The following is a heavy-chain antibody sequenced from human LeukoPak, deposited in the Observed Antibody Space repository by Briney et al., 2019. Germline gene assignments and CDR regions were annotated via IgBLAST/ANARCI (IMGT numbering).Heavy chain of an antibody. D-gene: IGHD7-27*01. J-gene: IGHJ4*02. CDR1: GFTFNSYW. V-gene: IGHV3-74*01. CDR2: INGDGSST. CDR3: ARGSGVGDY. Sequence: GGSLRLSCAASGFTFNSYWMHWVRQAPGKGLLWVSRINGDGSSTNYADSVKGRFTISRDNAKNTLYLQMNSLRAEDMAVYYCARGSGVGDYWGQGTLVTVSS.